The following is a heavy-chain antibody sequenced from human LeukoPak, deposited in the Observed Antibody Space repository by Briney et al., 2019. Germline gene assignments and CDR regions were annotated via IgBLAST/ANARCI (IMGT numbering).Heavy chain of an antibody. CDR1: GYTFTGYY. V-gene: IGHV1-2*02. D-gene: IGHD3-9*01. CDR3: AMGYYDILTGHFNWFDP. Sequence: GASVKVSCKASGYTFTGYYMHWVRQAPGQGLEWMGWINPNSGGTNYAQKFQGRVTMTRDTSISTAYMELSRLRSDDTAVHYCAMGYYDILTGHFNWFDPWGQGTLVTVSS. CDR2: INPNSGGT. J-gene: IGHJ5*02.